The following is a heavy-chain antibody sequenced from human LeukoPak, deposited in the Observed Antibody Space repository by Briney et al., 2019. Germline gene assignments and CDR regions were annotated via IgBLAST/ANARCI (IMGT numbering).Heavy chain of an antibody. CDR2: INHSGST. V-gene: IGHV4-34*01. D-gene: IGHD2-15*01. CDR3: ARFSVVAANYYYYGMDV. CDR1: GGSFSGYY. J-gene: IGHJ6*02. Sequence: PSETLSLTCAVYGGSFSGYYWSWIRQPPGKGLEWIGEINHSGSTNYNPSLKSRVTISVDTSKNQFSLKLSSVTAADTAVYYCARFSVVAANYYYYGMDVWGQGTTVTVSS.